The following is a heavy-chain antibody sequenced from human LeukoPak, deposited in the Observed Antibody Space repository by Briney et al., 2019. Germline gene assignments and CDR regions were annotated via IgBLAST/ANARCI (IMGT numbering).Heavy chain of an antibody. Sequence: PGGSLRLSCAASGFTFSSYEMNWVRQAPGKGLEWVSYISGIGSTIHYADSVKGRFTISRDNAKNSLYLQMHSLRAEDTAVYYCARYPSRYCASTSCYPVHWGQGALVTVSS. J-gene: IGHJ4*02. V-gene: IGHV3-48*03. CDR2: ISGIGSTI. CDR1: GFTFSSYE. D-gene: IGHD2-2*01. CDR3: ARYPSRYCASTSCYPVH.